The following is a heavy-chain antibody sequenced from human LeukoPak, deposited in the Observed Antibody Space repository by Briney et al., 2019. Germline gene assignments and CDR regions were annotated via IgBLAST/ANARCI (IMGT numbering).Heavy chain of an antibody. V-gene: IGHV3-74*01. Sequence: PGGSLRLSCAASGFTFSSYWMHWVRQAPGKGLVWVSRINSDGSSTNYADSVKGRFTISRDNAKNTLYLQMNSLRAEDTAVYYCAREGYDSSGYYKTDYWGQGTLVTVSS. CDR3: AREGYDSSGYYKTDY. CDR2: INSDGSST. CDR1: GFTFSSYW. J-gene: IGHJ4*02. D-gene: IGHD3-22*01.